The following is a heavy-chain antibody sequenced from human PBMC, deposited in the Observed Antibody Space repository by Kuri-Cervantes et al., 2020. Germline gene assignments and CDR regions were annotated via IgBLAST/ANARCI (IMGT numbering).Heavy chain of an antibody. CDR3: AHRRGYYDSSGYYTGYYFDY. Sequence: SGPTLVKPTQTLTLTCTFSGFSLSTSGVGVGWIRQPPGKALEWLALIYWDDDKRYSPSLKSRLTITKDTSKNQVVLTMTNMDPVDTATYYCAHRRGYYDSSGYYTGYYFDYWGQGTLVTVSS. J-gene: IGHJ4*02. CDR2: IYWDDDK. D-gene: IGHD3-22*01. V-gene: IGHV2-5*02. CDR1: GFSLSTSGVG.